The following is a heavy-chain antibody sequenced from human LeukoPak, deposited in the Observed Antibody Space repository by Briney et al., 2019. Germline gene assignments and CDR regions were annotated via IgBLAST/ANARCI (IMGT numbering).Heavy chain of an antibody. Sequence: PSETLSLTCTVSGGSISSGDYYWSWIRQPPGKGLEWIGYIYCSGSTYYNPSLKSRVTISVDTSKNQFSLKLSSVTAADTAVYYCARESIVVVPAAMRGGNFDYWGQGTLVTVSS. CDR1: GGSISSGDYY. J-gene: IGHJ4*02. CDR2: IYCSGST. CDR3: ARESIVVVPAAMRGGNFDY. V-gene: IGHV4-30-4*08. D-gene: IGHD2-2*01.